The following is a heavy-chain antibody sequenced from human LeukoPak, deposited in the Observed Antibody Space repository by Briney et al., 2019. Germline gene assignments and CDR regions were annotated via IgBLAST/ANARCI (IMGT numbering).Heavy chain of an antibody. CDR1: GFTFNNYV. Sequence: GGSLRLSCAASGFTFNNYVMSWVRQSPGKGLEWVSAISGSGGGAYYANSVKGRFTISRDNSKNTLHLQMNSLRAEDTAVYYCAKDSLDVIAVYYFDYWGQGTLVTVSS. V-gene: IGHV3-23*01. CDR3: AKDSLDVIAVYYFDY. J-gene: IGHJ4*02. CDR2: ISGSGGGA. D-gene: IGHD2-21*01.